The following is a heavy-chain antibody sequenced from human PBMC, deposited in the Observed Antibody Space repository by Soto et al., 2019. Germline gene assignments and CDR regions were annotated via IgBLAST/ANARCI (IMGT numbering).Heavy chain of an antibody. Sequence: QVQLQQWGAGLLKTSENLSLTCAVYCGSFSGYSWNWIRHPPANGLELIWEITHSGSTNYNSSRKRRVIISLDTSKNEFSLKLRSVTAADTALYYFARGYGMNFDYWCQRTLVTVSS. CDR1: CGSFSGYS. D-gene: IGHD3-10*01. CDR2: ITHSGST. J-gene: IGHJ4*02. CDR3: ARGYGMNFDY. V-gene: IGHV4-34*01.